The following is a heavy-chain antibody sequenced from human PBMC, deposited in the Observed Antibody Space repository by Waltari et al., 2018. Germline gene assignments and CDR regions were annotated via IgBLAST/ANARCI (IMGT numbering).Heavy chain of an antibody. CDR2: ISPEGSQT. Sequence: EVHLVESGGGLVQPGGSLGLACAGLGFIFSDHWMDWVRQVPGKGLEWVANISPEGSQTFFLDSVKGRVTISRDNAKNSVFLQINDVRGEDTGLYYCSRTLDDWGQGTLVTVSS. V-gene: IGHV3-7*01. CDR3: SRTLDD. J-gene: IGHJ4*02. CDR1: GFIFSDHW.